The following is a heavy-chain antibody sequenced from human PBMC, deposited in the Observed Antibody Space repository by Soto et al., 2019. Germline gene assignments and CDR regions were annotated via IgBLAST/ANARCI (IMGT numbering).Heavy chain of an antibody. CDR2: ISAYNGNT. J-gene: IGHJ5*02. D-gene: IGHD2-2*01. V-gene: IGHV1-18*01. CDR3: ARGIVVVPDNWFDP. CDR1: GYSFTSYG. Sequence: ASVKVSFKASGYSFTSYGISWVRQAPGQGLEWMGWISAYNGNTNYAQKLQGRVTMTTDKSTSTAYMELSSLRSEDTAVYYCARGIVVVPDNWFDPWGQGTLVTVSS.